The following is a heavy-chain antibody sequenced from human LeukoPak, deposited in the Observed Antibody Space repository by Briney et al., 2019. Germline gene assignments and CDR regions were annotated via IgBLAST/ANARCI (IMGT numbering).Heavy chain of an antibody. D-gene: IGHD2-15*01. CDR2: IKSKIAGGTT. V-gene: IGHV3-15*01. CDR3: TTVGDIVVVVDAYSYYFDY. CDR1: GFTFSNAW. J-gene: IGHJ4*02. Sequence: GGSLRLSCAASGFTFSNAWMSLVRQAPGKGLEWVGRIKSKIAGGTTDYAAPVKGSFTISRDDSKNTLYLQMNSLKTEDTAVYYCTTVGDIVVVVDAYSYYFDYWGQGTLVTVSS.